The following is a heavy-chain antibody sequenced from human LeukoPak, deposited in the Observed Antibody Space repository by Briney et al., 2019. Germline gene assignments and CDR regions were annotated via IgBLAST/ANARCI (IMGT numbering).Heavy chain of an antibody. V-gene: IGHV1-69*13. CDR3: ARDSDPKSSGWYWVY. CDR1: GGTFSSYA. Sequence: SVKVSCKASGGTFSSYAISWVRQAPGQGLEWMGGIIPIFGTANYAQKFQGRVTITADESTSTAYMELSSLRSEDTAVYYCARDSDPKSSGWYWVYWGQGTLVTVSS. CDR2: IIPIFGTA. D-gene: IGHD6-19*01. J-gene: IGHJ4*02.